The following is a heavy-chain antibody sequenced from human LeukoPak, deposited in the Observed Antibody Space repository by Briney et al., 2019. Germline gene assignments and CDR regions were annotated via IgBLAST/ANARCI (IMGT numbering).Heavy chain of an antibody. J-gene: IGHJ4*02. D-gene: IGHD4-17*01. CDR1: GFTFSSYA. Sequence: PGGSLRLSCAASGFTFSSYAMSWVRQAPGKGLEWVSAISGSGGSTYYADSVKGRFTISRDNSRNTLYLQMSSLRAEDTAVYYCAKDIVRSMTTVPNPFDYWGQGTLVTVSS. CDR2: ISGSGGST. V-gene: IGHV3-23*01. CDR3: AKDIVRSMTTVPNPFDY.